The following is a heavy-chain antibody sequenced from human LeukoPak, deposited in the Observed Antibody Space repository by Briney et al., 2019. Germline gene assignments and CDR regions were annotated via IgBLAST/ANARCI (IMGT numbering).Heavy chain of an antibody. CDR3: AKTYYGSGSYYIPDYYYYMDV. CDR2: IRYDGSNK. Sequence: GGSLRLSCAASGFTFSSYGMHWVRQAPGKGLEWVAFIRYDGSNKYYADSVKGRFTISRDNSKNTLYLQMNSLRAEDTAVYYCAKTYYGSGSYYIPDYYYYMDVWGKGTTVTISS. D-gene: IGHD3-10*01. J-gene: IGHJ6*03. CDR1: GFTFSSYG. V-gene: IGHV3-30*02.